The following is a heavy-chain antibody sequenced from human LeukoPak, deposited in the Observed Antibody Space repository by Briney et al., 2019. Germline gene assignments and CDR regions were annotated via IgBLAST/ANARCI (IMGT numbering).Heavy chain of an antibody. Sequence: GASVKASCKASGGTFSSYAISWVRQAPGQGLEWMGGIIPIFGTANYAQKFQGRVTITTDESTSTAYMELSSLRSEDTAVYYCARDSQSYDSAFDIWGQGTMVTVSS. CDR2: IIPIFGTA. CDR3: ARDSQSYDSAFDI. V-gene: IGHV1-69*05. D-gene: IGHD3-22*01. J-gene: IGHJ3*02. CDR1: GGTFSSYA.